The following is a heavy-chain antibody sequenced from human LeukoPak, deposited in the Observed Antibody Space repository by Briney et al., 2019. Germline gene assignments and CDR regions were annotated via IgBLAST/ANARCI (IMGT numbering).Heavy chain of an antibody. J-gene: IGHJ6*03. D-gene: IGHD2-2*01. CDR1: GFTFVSYN. CDR3: AKVGIPAITSWDYYYYYYMDV. V-gene: IGHV3-21*05. Sequence: GGSLRLSCAASGFTFVSYNMNWVRQAPGKGLEWVAYISSSSSLIYYADSVKGRFTISRDNSKNTLYLQMNSLRAEDTAVYYCAKVGIPAITSWDYYYYYYMDVWGKGTTVTVSS. CDR2: ISSSSSLI.